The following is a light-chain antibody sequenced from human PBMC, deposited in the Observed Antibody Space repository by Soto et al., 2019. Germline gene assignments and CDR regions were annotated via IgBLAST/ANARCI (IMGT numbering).Light chain of an antibody. CDR2: DVS. V-gene: IGLV2-14*01. CDR3: CSYTTSSTVV. J-gene: IGLJ2*01. Sequence: QSALTQPASVSGSPGQSITISCTGTSSDVGAYNYVSWYQQYPGKAPKVIIYDVSNRPSGVSNRFSGSKSGSTASLTISGLQAEDEADYYCCSYTTSSTVVFGGGTKLTVL. CDR1: SSDVGAYNY.